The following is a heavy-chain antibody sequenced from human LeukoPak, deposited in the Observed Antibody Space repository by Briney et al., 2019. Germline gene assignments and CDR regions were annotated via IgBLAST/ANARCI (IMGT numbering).Heavy chain of an antibody. CDR2: IYPGDSDT. CDR1: GYSFTTYW. J-gene: IGHJ4*02. V-gene: IGHV5-51*01. D-gene: IGHD3-22*01. CDR3: AREHYFDSSDYYSLHY. Sequence: GESLKISCKGSGYSFTTYWISWVRQMPGKGLEWMGIIYPGDSDTKYSPSFQGQVTISADKSINTAYLQWSSLKASDTAMYYCAREHYFDSSDYYSLHYWGQGTLVTVSS.